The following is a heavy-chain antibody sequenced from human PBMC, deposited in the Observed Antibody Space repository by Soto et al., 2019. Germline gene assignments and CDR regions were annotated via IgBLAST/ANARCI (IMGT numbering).Heavy chain of an antibody. CDR2: ISGSGDST. D-gene: IGHD3-22*01. CDR1: GFRFSRCA. V-gene: IGHV3-23*01. J-gene: IGHJ4*02. Sequence: GGSLRLSCAASGFRFSRCAMSWVRQSPGKGLEWVSSISGSGDSTYYADSVKGRFTISRDNSKDTLFLQMNSLRAEDTAVYYCAKDKDYYDSSGYYYDYWGQGTLVTVSS. CDR3: AKDKDYYDSSGYYYDY.